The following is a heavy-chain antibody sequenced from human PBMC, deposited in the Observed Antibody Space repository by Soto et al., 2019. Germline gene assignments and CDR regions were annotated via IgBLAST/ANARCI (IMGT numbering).Heavy chain of an antibody. CDR2: IKSKTDGGTT. CDR1: GFTFSNAW. J-gene: IGHJ4*02. V-gene: IGHV3-15*01. Sequence: EVQLVESGGGLVKPGGSLRLSCAASGFTFSNAWMSWVRQAPGKGLEWVGRIKSKTDGGTTDYAAPVKGRFTISRDDSKNTLYLQMNSLKTDDTAVYYCTTDLMVRGRRHTYYFDYWGQGTLVTVSS. D-gene: IGHD3-10*01. CDR3: TTDLMVRGRRHTYYFDY.